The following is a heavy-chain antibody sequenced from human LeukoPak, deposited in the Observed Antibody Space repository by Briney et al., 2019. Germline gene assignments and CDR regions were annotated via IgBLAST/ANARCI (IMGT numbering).Heavy chain of an antibody. CDR2: INPNSGGT. V-gene: IGHV1-2*02. CDR1: GYTFTGYY. D-gene: IGHD3-3*01. CDR3: ARVYDFWSGYPEDY. Sequence: ASVKVSCKASGYTFTGYYMHWVRQAPGQGLEWMGWINPNSGGTNYAQKFQGRVTMTRDTSISTAYMELSRLRSDDTAVYYCARVYDFWSGYPEDYWGKGTTVTISS. J-gene: IGHJ6*04.